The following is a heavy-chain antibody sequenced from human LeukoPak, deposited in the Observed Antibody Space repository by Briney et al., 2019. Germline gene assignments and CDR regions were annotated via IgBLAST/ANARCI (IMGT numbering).Heavy chain of an antibody. CDR1: GFTFDDYT. J-gene: IGHJ4*02. D-gene: IGHD6-19*01. CDR3: ARGNLSGPVDYFDY. Sequence: GGSLRLSCAASGFTFDDYTMHWVRQAPGKGLEWVSLISWDGGSTYYADSVKGRFTISRDNSKNTLYLQMNSLRAEDTAVYYCARGNLSGPVDYFDYWGQGTLVTVSS. V-gene: IGHV3-43*01. CDR2: ISWDGGST.